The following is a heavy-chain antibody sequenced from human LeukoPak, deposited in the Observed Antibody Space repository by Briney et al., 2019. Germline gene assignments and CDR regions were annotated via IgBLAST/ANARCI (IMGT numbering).Heavy chain of an antibody. CDR3: AREYSSGWTGGNWFDP. V-gene: IGHV5-51*01. Sequence: GESLKISCKGSGYSFTSCWIGWVRQMPGKGLEWLGIIYPGESDTRYSPSFQGQVTISADKSISTAYLQWSSLKASDTAMYYCAREYSSGWTGGNWFDPWGQGTLVTVSS. CDR1: GYSFTSCW. J-gene: IGHJ5*02. D-gene: IGHD6-19*01. CDR2: IYPGESDT.